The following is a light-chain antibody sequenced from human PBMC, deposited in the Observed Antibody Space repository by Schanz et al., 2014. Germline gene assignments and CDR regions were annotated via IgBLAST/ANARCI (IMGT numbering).Light chain of an antibody. CDR3: CSYAGNNKLL. J-gene: IGLJ2*01. CDR1: SSDVGGYNS. CDR2: DVS. V-gene: IGLV2-11*01. Sequence: QSALTQPRSVSGSPGQSVTISCTGTSSDVGGYNSVSWFQQHPGRAPTLMIYDVSKRPSGVPDRFSGSQSGNTASLTISGLQAEDESDYYCCSYAGNNKLLFGGGTKLTVL.